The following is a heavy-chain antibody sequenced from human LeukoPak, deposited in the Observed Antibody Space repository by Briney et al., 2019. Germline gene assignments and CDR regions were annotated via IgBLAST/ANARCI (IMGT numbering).Heavy chain of an antibody. V-gene: IGHV4-59*01. CDR1: GGSISSYY. J-gene: IGHJ5*02. Sequence: SETLSLTCTVVGGSISSYYWSWIRQPPGKGLEWIGYIYYSGSTNYNPSLKSRVTISVDTSKNQFSLKLSSVTAADTAVYYCAREGTVGGTIFGWFDPWGQGTLVTVSS. CDR2: IYYSGST. CDR3: AREGTVGGTIFGWFDP. D-gene: IGHD1-26*01.